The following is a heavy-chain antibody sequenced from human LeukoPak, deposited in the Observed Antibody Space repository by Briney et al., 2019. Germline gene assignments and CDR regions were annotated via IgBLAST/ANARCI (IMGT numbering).Heavy chain of an antibody. Sequence: PGGSLRLSCAASGFTFSSYSMNWVRQAPGKGLEWIGNIYYTGTTYYIPSLKSRVTISVDTSKNQFSLNLTSVTAADTAVYYCATGGRRDDYWGQGTPVTVSS. J-gene: IGHJ4*02. CDR3: ATGGRRDDY. D-gene: IGHD3-16*01. CDR1: GFTFSSYS. CDR2: IYYTGTT. V-gene: IGHV4-59*04.